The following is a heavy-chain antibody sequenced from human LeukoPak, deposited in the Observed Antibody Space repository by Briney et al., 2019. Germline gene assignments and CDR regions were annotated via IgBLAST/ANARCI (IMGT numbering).Heavy chain of an antibody. CDR3: AIAYGLDV. V-gene: IGHV3-7*03. CDR2: INGDGSDR. CDR1: GFTFTNFW. Sequence: PGGSLRLSCAASGFTFTNFWMSWVRQAPGKGLEWVANINGDGSDRYYMDSLKGRFTISRDNAKNSPYLQMNSLRVEDTAIYYCAIAYGLDVWGQGTTVTVSS. J-gene: IGHJ6*02.